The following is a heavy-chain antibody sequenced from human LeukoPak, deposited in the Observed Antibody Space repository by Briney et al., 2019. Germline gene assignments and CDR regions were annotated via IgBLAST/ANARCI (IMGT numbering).Heavy chain of an antibody. Sequence: GGSLRLSCAASGFTFSSYGMHWVRQAPGKGLEWVAVISYDGSNKYYADSVKGRFTIFRDNSKNTLYLQMNSLRAEDTAVYYCAKGYSGYYYFDYWGQGTLVTVSA. V-gene: IGHV3-30*18. CDR3: AKGYSGYYYFDY. J-gene: IGHJ4*02. CDR2: ISYDGSNK. CDR1: GFTFSSYG. D-gene: IGHD5-12*01.